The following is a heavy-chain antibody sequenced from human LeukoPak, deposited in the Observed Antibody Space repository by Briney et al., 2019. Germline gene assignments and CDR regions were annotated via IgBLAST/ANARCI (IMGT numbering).Heavy chain of an antibody. CDR3: ARDITSRH. Sequence: SETLSHTCTVSGGSISSYYWSWIRQPPGKGLEWIGYIYYSGSTNYNPSLKSRVTISVDTSKNQFSLKLSSVTAADTAVYYCARDITSRHWGQGTLVTVSS. J-gene: IGHJ1*01. D-gene: IGHD3-10*01. CDR1: GGSISSYY. V-gene: IGHV4-59*01. CDR2: IYYSGST.